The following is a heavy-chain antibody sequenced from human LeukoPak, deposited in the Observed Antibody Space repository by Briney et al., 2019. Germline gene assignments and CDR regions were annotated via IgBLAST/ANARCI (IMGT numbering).Heavy chain of an antibody. Sequence: PGGSLRLSCAASGFTFRTYTMNWVRQPPGKGLEWIGGIYYRGSTYYNPSLRRRVSISVDTSKNQFSLKLSSVTAADTAVYYCARHEGSGSYPLDSWGQGTLVTVSS. CDR1: GFTFRTYTMN. J-gene: IGHJ5*01. D-gene: IGHD3-10*01. V-gene: IGHV4-39*01. CDR3: ARHEGSGSYPLDS. CDR2: IYYRGST.